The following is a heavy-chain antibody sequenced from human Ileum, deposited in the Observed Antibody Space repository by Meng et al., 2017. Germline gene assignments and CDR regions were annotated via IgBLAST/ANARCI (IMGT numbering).Heavy chain of an antibody. D-gene: IGHD4-23*01. CDR3: ARHGGYSQDF. CDR1: SGSISSNTY. J-gene: IGHJ4*02. V-gene: IGHV4-4*02. CDR2: ISHSGSA. Sequence: LQEPGPGLLRRSGTLSLTCAVFSGSISSNTYWSWVRQPPGKGLEWIGQISHSGSAYYNPSLKSRVTMSVDKSKSQFSLMLTSVTAADTAIYYCARHGGYSQDFWGQGTLVTVSS.